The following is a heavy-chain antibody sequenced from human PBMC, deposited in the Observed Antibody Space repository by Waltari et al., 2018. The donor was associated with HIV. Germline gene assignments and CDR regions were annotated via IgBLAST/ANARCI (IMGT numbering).Heavy chain of an antibody. Sequence: EVQLVESGGGLVKPGGSLRLSCAASGFTFSSYSMNWVRQAPGKGWGWVSSISSSSSYISYADSVKGRSTISRDNAKNSLYLQMNSLRAEDTAVYYCARQDSSGGNYYYGMDVWGQGTMVTVSS. CDR1: GFTFSSYS. D-gene: IGHD3-22*01. V-gene: IGHV3-21*01. CDR2: ISSSSSYI. CDR3: ARQDSSGGNYYYGMDV. J-gene: IGHJ6*02.